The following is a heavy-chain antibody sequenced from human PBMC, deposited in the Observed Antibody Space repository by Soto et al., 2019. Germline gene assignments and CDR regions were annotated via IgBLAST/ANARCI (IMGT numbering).Heavy chain of an antibody. CDR1: GGSISSGGYY. V-gene: IGHV4-31*03. CDR2: IYYSGTT. Sequence: QVQLQESGPGLVKPSQTLSLTCNVSGGSISSGGYYWSWIRQHPGKVLEWIGYIYYSGTTYYNPSLKSRLTISVGTSKTQSSLKLSSVTAADTAVYYCAGQDPGWYPDYWGQGTLVTVSS. CDR3: AGQDPGWYPDY. D-gene: IGHD6-19*01. J-gene: IGHJ4*02.